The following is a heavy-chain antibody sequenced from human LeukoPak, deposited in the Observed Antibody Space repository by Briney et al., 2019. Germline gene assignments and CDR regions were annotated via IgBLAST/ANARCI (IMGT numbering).Heavy chain of an antibody. CDR1: GFTFSSYA. CDR2: ISGSDGSV. J-gene: IGHJ4*02. Sequence: PGGSLRLSCAASGFTFSSYAMSWVRQAPGKGLEWVSGISGSDGSVYYADSVKGRFTISRDNSKHTLYLQINSLRAEDTAVYYCAKDFSVTRWGQGTLVTVSS. CDR3: AKDFSVTR. V-gene: IGHV3-23*01. D-gene: IGHD2-21*02.